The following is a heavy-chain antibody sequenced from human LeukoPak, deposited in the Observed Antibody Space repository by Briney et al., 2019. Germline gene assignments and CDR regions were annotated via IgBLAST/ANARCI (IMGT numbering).Heavy chain of an antibody. Sequence: GGSLRLSCAASGFTFSSYAMHWVRQAPGKGLEWVAVISYDGSNKYYADSVKGRFTISRDNSKNTLYLQMNSLRAEDTAVYYCARALGHDFVLCWPDAFDIWGQGTMVTVSS. CDR3: ARALGHDFVLCWPDAFDI. J-gene: IGHJ3*02. CDR1: GFTFSSYA. CDR2: ISYDGSNK. V-gene: IGHV3-30-3*01. D-gene: IGHD2-8*01.